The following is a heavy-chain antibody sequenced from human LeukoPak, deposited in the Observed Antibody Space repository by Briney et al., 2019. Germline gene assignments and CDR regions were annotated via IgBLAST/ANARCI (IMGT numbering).Heavy chain of an antibody. J-gene: IGHJ4*02. CDR1: GFTFIYYG. CDR3: AKVSSSSCYGWNDY. D-gene: IGHD2-2*01. Sequence: PGGSLRLSCSASGFTFIYYGMSGLGPAPGKGLQWVSVINHSGFNAYYADSVKGRFTISRDSSKNTLFLQMNSLRAEDTAVYYCAKVSSSSCYGWNDYWGQGTLVTVP. V-gene: IGHV3-23*01. CDR2: INHSGFNA.